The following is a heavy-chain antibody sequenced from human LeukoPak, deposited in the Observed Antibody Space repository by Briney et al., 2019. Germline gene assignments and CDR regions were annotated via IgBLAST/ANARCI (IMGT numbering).Heavy chain of an antibody. CDR3: AKAQQVRSYDYYYYYMDV. J-gene: IGHJ6*03. Sequence: SETLSLTCTVSSGSISTSNYYWGWVRQPPGKALEWIGNIFYSGSTYYSPSLKSRVTVSLDTSRNQFSLKLSSVTAADTAVYYCAKAQQVRSYDYYYYYMDVWGKGTTVTISS. CDR1: SGSISTSNYY. CDR2: IFYSGST. V-gene: IGHV4-39*07. D-gene: IGHD1-26*01.